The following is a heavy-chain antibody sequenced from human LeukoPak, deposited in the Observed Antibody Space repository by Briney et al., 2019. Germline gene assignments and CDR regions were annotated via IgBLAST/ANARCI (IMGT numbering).Heavy chain of an antibody. CDR2: ISGRSDYI. Sequence: GGSLRLSCSASGFTFSYYNMNWVRQAPGKRLEWVASISGRSDYIEYADSVKGRFTISRDNAKNSLFLQISNLSAEDTAVYYCARLDESEGDYWGQGTLLTVSS. CDR1: GFTFSYYN. J-gene: IGHJ4*02. V-gene: IGHV3-21*06. CDR3: ARLDESEGDY.